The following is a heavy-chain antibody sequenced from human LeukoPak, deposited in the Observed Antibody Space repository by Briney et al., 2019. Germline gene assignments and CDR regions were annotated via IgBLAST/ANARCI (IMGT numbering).Heavy chain of an antibody. CDR2: IYTSGST. CDR1: GGSISSGSYY. J-gene: IGHJ5*01. D-gene: IGHD4-23*01. CDR3: ARDGGSKPDYGGNYWFDP. Sequence: SETLSLACTVSGGSISSGSYYWSWVRQPAGKGLEWIGRIYTSGSTNYNPSLKSRVTISVDTSKNQFSLKLSSVTAADTAVYYCARDGGSKPDYGGNYWFDPWGQGNLVTVSS. V-gene: IGHV4-61*02.